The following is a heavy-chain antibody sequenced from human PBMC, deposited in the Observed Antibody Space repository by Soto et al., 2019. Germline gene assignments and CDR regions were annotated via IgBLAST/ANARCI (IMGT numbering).Heavy chain of an antibody. V-gene: IGHV1-69*13. Sequence: SVKVSCKASGGTFSSYAISWVRQAPGQGLEWMGGIIPIFGTANYAQKFQGRVTITADESTSTAYRELSSLRSEDTAVYYCARGYSRIAAAGTTSYYYYYGMDVWGQGTTVTVSS. D-gene: IGHD6-13*01. CDR2: IIPIFGTA. J-gene: IGHJ6*02. CDR1: GGTFSSYA. CDR3: ARGYSRIAAAGTTSYYYYYGMDV.